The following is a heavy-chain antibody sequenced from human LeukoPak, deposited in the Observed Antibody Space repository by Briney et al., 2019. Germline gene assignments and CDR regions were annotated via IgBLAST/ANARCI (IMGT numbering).Heavy chain of an antibody. V-gene: IGHV1-69*02. CDR3: ASPAWSPGATVTSYAFDI. J-gene: IGHJ3*02. CDR2: IIPILGIA. D-gene: IGHD4-17*01. Sequence: SVKVSCTASGGTFSSYTISWVRHAPGQGLEWMGRIIPILGIANYAQKFQGRVTITADKSTSTAYMELSSLRSEDTAVYYCASPAWSPGATVTSYAFDIWGQGTMVTVSS. CDR1: GGTFSSYT.